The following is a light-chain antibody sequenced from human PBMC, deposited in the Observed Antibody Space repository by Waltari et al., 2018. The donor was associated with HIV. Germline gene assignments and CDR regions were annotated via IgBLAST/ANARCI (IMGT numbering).Light chain of an antibody. V-gene: IGKV1-16*01. Sequence: DIQMTQSPSSLSASVGDRVTITCRASQGISNFLALYQQKPGKAPKSLSYGASNLQGGVPSRFSGRGYGTDFTLTITSLQPEDFSTDYCQQYSTYPFTFGPGTKVDIK. J-gene: IGKJ3*01. CDR2: GAS. CDR3: QQYSTYPFT. CDR1: QGISNF.